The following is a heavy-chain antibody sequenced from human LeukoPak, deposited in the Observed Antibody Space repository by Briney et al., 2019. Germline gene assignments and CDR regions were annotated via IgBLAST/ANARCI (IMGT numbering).Heavy chain of an antibody. CDR2: IYFSGDT. V-gene: IGHV4-39*07. J-gene: IGHJ4*02. D-gene: IGHD3-22*01. CDR3: ARDSGFWLY. CDR1: GDSISSGGHS. Sequence: SETLSLTCTVSGDSISSGGHSWGWVRQTPGKRLEWIGNIYFSGDTSFNPSLKSRLTMSVDTSKNQLFLNLDSVTAADTAVYYCARDSGFWLYWGQGTLVTVSS.